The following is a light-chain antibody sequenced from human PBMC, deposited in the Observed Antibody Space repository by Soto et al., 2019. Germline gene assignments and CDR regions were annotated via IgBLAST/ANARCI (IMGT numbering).Light chain of an antibody. Sequence: EIVMTQTPLSSAVSLGQPVSIYCRSSQSLLHSDRNTYLSWLQQRPGQPPRLLIYKISKRFSGVPDRISGRGAGTYFTLNLSRMEAEDVAVYYFMPATQFPPYTFRQGTKLEIK. CDR1: QSLLHSDRNTY. CDR3: MPATQFPPYT. V-gene: IGKV2-24*01. CDR2: KIS. J-gene: IGKJ2*01.